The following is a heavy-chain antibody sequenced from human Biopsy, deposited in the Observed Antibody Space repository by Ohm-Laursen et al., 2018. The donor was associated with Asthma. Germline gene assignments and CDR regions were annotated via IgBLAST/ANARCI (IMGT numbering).Heavy chain of an antibody. CDR3: ATARRSINLLNGIMITSFPS. CDR1: GITFSRTV. V-gene: IGHV1-18*01. J-gene: IGHJ5*02. CDR2: IRLYNGDT. D-gene: IGHD3-10*01. Sequence: ASVKVSCKVSGITFSRTVITWVRQAPGHELQWMGWIRLYNGDTNYADNFEGRVTMTADSSTNTAYMELRSLRSDDTAVYYCATARRSINLLNGIMITSFPSWGQGSLVTVSS.